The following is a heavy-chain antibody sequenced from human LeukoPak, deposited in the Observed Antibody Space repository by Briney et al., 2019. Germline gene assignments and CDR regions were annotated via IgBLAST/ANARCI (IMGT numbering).Heavy chain of an antibody. D-gene: IGHD4-17*01. J-gene: IGHJ4*02. CDR3: AKTTTDYGDYRTY. Sequence: GGSLRLSCSVFGFTFSNYAMHWVRQAPGKGLEWVSTISGGGDNTYYADSVRGRFTISRDNSNNTLYLQMASLRAGDTAVYYCAKTTTDYGDYRTYWGLGTLVTVSS. CDR1: GFTFSNYA. V-gene: IGHV3-23*01. CDR2: ISGGGDNT.